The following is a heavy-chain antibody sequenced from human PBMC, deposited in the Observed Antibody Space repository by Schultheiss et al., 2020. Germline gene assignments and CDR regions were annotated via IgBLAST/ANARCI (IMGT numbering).Heavy chain of an antibody. CDR3: AKGPDQRFRDHYGMDV. CDR2: ISYDGSNK. J-gene: IGHJ6*02. V-gene: IGHV3-30*18. D-gene: IGHD3-10*01. CDR1: GFTFSSYG. Sequence: GESLKISCAASGFTFSSYGMHWVRQAPGKGLEWVAVISYDGSNKYYADSVKGRFTISRDNSKNTLYLQMNSLRAEDTAVYYCAKGPDQRFRDHYGMDVWGQGTTVTVSS.